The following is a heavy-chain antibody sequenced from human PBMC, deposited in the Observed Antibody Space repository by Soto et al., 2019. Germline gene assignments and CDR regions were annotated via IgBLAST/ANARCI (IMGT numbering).Heavy chain of an antibody. Sequence: SETLSVTCSLSGASVNAFYWLWIRQRPGKGLDLIGYISYGASTYYSETTNYNQSLKRRVVIYLDKSHKPFSMSLSSVTAADTAIYYCARGAGYYDSGGYWNDMGPLDQWGQGTLVTVS. CDR1: GASVNAFY. CDR2: ISYGASTYYSETT. D-gene: IGHD3-22*01. V-gene: IGHV4-4*09. J-gene: IGHJ4*02. CDR3: ARGAGYYDSGGYWNDMGPLDQ.